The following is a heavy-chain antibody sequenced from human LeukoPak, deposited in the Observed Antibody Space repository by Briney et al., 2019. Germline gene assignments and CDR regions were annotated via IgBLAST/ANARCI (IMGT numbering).Heavy chain of an antibody. CDR3: TTDVITMVRGVTYIGSDY. CDR1: RFTFSNAW. J-gene: IGHJ4*02. V-gene: IGHV3-15*01. CDR2: IKSKTDGGTT. Sequence: PGGSLRLSCAASRFTFSNAWMSWVRQAPGKGLEWVGRIKSKTDGGTTDYAAPVKGRFTISRDDSKNTLYLQMNSLKTEDTAVYYCTTDVITMVRGVTYIGSDYWGQGTLVTVSS. D-gene: IGHD3-10*01.